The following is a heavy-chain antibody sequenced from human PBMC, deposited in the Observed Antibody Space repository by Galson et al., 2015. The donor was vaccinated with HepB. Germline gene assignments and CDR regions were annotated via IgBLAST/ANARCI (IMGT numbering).Heavy chain of an antibody. CDR3: ASGLLVWFGEPIRYYGLDA. Sequence: SVKVSCKASGYAFPNYVISWVRQAPGQGLEWMGCISPYKGDTNYAQKFQGRVTMTTETSTSTVYMELRRPRSDDTAVYYCASGLLVWFGEPIRYYGLDAWGQGTTVTVSS. CDR1: GYAFPNYV. D-gene: IGHD3-10*01. J-gene: IGHJ6*02. CDR2: ISPYKGDT. V-gene: IGHV1-18*01.